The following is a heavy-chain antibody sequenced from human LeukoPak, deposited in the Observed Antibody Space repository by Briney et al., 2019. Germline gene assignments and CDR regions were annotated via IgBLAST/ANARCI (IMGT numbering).Heavy chain of an antibody. CDR3: ARDTDYYGSGRNGYFDH. CDR1: GFTFSSYA. J-gene: IGHJ5*02. Sequence: GGSLRLSCAVSGFTFSSYAMSWVRQAPGKGLEWVSGMSGSGGSTYYADSVKGRFTISRDNSKNTVHLQMNNLRAEDSAVYYCARDTDYYGSGRNGYFDHWGQGTLVIVSS. V-gene: IGHV3-23*01. D-gene: IGHD3-10*01. CDR2: MSGSGGST.